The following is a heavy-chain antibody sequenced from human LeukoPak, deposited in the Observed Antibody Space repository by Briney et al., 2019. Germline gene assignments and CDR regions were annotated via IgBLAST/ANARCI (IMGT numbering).Heavy chain of an antibody. CDR1: GYTFTSYG. V-gene: IGHV1-18*01. CDR3: ARAEEGGYSGYENWFDP. CDR2: ISAYNGNT. J-gene: IGHJ5*02. Sequence: ASVKVSCKASGYTFTSYGISWVRQAPGQGLEWMGWISAYNGNTNDAQKLQGRVTMTTDTSTSTAYMELRSLRSDDTAVYYCARAEEGGYSGYENWFDPWGQGTLVTVSS. D-gene: IGHD5-12*01.